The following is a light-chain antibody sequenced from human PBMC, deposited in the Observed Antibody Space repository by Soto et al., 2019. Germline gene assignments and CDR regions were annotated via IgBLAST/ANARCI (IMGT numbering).Light chain of an antibody. CDR1: QSVSSN. J-gene: IGKJ1*01. CDR2: GAS. V-gene: IGKV3-15*01. CDR3: QQYNNWWT. Sequence: EIVLTQSPGTLSLSPGERATLSCRAGQSVSSNLAWYQQKPGQAPRLLIYGASTRATGIPARFTGSGSGTEFTLTISSLQFDDSAVYYCQQYNNWWTLGQGTKV.